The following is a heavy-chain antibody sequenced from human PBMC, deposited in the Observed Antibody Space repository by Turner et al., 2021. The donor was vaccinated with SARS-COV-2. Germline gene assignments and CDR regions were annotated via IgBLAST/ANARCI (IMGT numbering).Heavy chain of an antibody. Sequence: EVQLVESGGGLVKPGGSLRLSCAASGFTFSRYTMNWVRQAPGKGLEWGSSISSSSSYIYYADSGKGRITISRDNAKNTLYLKMNSQRAEDTAVDYCARDPGYSGYDYWQNTEFFDYWGQGTLVTVSS. CDR1: GFTFSRYT. J-gene: IGHJ4*02. D-gene: IGHD5-12*01. V-gene: IGHV3-21*01. CDR2: ISSSSSYI. CDR3: ARDPGYSGYDYWQNTEFFDY.